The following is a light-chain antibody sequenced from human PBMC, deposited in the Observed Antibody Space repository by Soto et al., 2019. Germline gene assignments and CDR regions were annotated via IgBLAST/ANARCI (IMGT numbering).Light chain of an antibody. CDR2: DAS. CDR1: QSVSRY. J-gene: IGKJ4*01. CDR3: QQRYIGLT. V-gene: IGKV3-11*01. Sequence: EIVLTQSPVTLSLSPGERATLSCRASQSVSRYLAWYQQKPGQAPRLLVYDASNRATGIPARFSGSGSGPDFTLTISSLEPEDFAVYYCQQRYIGLTFGGGTKVEMK.